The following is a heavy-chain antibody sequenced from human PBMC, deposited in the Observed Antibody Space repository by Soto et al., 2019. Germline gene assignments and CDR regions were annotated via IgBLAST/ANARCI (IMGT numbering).Heavy chain of an antibody. CDR2: ISGSGGST. CDR1: GFTFSSYA. V-gene: IGHV3-23*01. J-gene: IGHJ6*03. CDR3: AKDGGDSYYYYMDV. Sequence: GGSLRLSCAASGFTFSSYAMSWVRQAPGKGLEWVSAISGSGGSTYYADSVKGRFTISRDNSKNTLYLQMNSLRAEDTAVYYCAKDGGDSYYYYMDVWGKGTTVTVSS. D-gene: IGHD4-4*01.